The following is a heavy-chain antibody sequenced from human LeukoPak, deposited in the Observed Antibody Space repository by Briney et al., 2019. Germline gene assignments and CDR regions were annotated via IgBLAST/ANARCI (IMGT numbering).Heavy chain of an antibody. CDR2: IYYNGST. D-gene: IGHD2-15*01. CDR3: ARRTTWWSLDY. Sequence: PSDTLSLTCTVSGGSISSYYWSWIRQPPGKGLEWIGSIYYNGSTNYNPSLKSRVTISVDTSKNQFSLKLSSVTAADTAVYYCARRTTWWSLDYWGQGTLVTVSS. CDR1: GGSISSYY. J-gene: IGHJ4*02. V-gene: IGHV4-59*08.